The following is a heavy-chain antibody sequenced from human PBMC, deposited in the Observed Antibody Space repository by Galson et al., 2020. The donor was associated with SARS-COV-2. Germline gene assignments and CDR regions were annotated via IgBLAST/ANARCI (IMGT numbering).Heavy chain of an antibody. V-gene: IGHV3-33*01. CDR2: IWYDGSNK. J-gene: IGHJ4*02. CDR1: GFTFSSYG. D-gene: IGHD6-13*01. Sequence: GGSLRLSCAASGFTFSSYGMHWVRQAPGKGLEWVAVIWYDGSNKYYADSVKGRFTISRDNSKNTLYLQMNSLRAEDTAVYYCARPSSSWFPYYFDYWGQGTLVTVSS. CDR3: ARPSSSWFPYYFDY.